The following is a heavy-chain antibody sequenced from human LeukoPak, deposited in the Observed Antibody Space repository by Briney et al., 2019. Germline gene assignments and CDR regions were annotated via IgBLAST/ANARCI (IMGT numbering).Heavy chain of an antibody. CDR2: IWYDGSNK. CDR1: GFTFSSYS. D-gene: IGHD6-19*01. J-gene: IGHJ4*02. V-gene: IGHV3-33*08. Sequence: GGSLRLSCAASGFTFSSYSMHWVRQAPGKGLEWVAVIWYDGSNKYYADSVKGRFTISRDNSKNTLYLQMNSLRAEDTAVYYCARDDVNSSGFDYWGQGTLVTVSS. CDR3: ARDDVNSSGFDY.